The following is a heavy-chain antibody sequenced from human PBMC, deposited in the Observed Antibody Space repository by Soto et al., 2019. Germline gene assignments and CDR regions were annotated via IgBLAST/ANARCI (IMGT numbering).Heavy chain of an antibody. CDR2: IYYSGST. D-gene: IGHD2-21*01. Sequence: QLQLQESGPGLVKPSDTLSLTCTVSGGSISSSSYYWGWIRQPPGKGLEWIGSIYYSGSTYYNPSLKSRVTISVDTSKNQFSLKLSSVTAADTAVYYCSGDRGDSRLYYFDYWGQGTLVTVSS. CDR1: GGSISSSSYY. CDR3: SGDRGDSRLYYFDY. V-gene: IGHV4-39*01. J-gene: IGHJ4*02.